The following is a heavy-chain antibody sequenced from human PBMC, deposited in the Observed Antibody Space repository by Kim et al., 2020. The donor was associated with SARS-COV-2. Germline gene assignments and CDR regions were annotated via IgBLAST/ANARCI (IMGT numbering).Heavy chain of an antibody. V-gene: IGHV3-33*01. D-gene: IGHD5-18*01. CDR3: VANMDTSIILDY. J-gene: IGHJ4*02. Sequence: GGSLRLSCAASGFLFSRYGMHWVRQAPGKGLEWMAVIWYDESNKIYADSLKGRFTISRDNTRNTLYLQMNSLTVEDTAVYYCVANMDTSIILDYWGQGTLVSVSS. CDR1: GFLFSRYG. CDR2: IWYDESNK.